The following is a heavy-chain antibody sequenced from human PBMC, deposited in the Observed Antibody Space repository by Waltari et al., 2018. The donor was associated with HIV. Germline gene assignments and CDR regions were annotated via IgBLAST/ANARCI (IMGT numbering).Heavy chain of an antibody. J-gene: IGHJ6*02. Sequence: EVQLVESGGGLVQPGGSLRLSCAASGFSVSANYMSWVRPAPGKGLQWVSVLYNEGRTQYIDSVKGRLTIFRDNSKNALYLQMNSLRVDDTAVYYCARMKRSYGSGQARYFYFGMDVWGQGTTVIVSS. D-gene: IGHD3-10*01. V-gene: IGHV3-53*01. CDR3: ARMKRSYGSGQARYFYFGMDV. CDR1: GFSVSANY. CDR2: LYNEGRT.